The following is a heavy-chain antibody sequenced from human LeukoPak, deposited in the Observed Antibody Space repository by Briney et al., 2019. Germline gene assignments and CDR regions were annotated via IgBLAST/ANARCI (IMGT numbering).Heavy chain of an antibody. D-gene: IGHD3-22*01. Sequence: GGSLRLSCAASGFTFSTYAMTWVRQAPGKGLEWVSSISGSGAATYHADSVKGRFTISRDNSKNTLYLQMNSLRAEDTAVYYCARGYFDSSGYYLDPVFDYWGQGTLVTVSS. CDR1: GFTFSTYA. V-gene: IGHV3-23*01. CDR2: ISGSGAAT. J-gene: IGHJ4*02. CDR3: ARGYFDSSGYYLDPVFDY.